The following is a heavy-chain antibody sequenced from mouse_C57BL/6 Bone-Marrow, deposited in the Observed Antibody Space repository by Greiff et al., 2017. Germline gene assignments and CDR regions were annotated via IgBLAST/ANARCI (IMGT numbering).Heavy chain of an antibody. CDR1: GFNIKDYY. CDR3: TRSLFYYGTSY. J-gene: IGHJ2*01. Sequence: EVQGVESGAELVKPGASVKLSCTASGFNIKDYYIHWVKQRTEQGLEWIGRIDPEDGETKYAPKFQDKATITADTSSNTAYLQHSSLTSEDTAVYYCTRSLFYYGTSYWGQGTTLTVSS. D-gene: IGHD1-1*01. V-gene: IGHV14-2*01. CDR2: IDPEDGET.